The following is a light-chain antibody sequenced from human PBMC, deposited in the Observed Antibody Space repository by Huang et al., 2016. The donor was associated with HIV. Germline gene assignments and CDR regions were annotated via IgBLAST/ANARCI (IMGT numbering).Light chain of an antibody. CDR2: DAT. CDR1: QCISTW. J-gene: IGKJ1*01. Sequence: DIQMTQSPSTLSASVVVRLTITCRASQCISTWLAWYQRKPGKAPKLLIYDATSLDSDVPSRFSGSGSGTEFTLTISSLQPNDFATYYCQQYKSYPWTFGQGTKVEIK. CDR3: QQYKSYPWT. V-gene: IGKV1-5*01.